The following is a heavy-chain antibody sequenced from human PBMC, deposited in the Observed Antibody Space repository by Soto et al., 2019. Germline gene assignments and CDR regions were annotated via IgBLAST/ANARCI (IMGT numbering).Heavy chain of an antibody. Sequence: GEYLKISCKGSGYSFTSYWIGWVRQMPGKGLEWMGIIYPGDSDTRYSPSFQGQVTISADKSISTAYLQWSSLKASDTAMYYCARRVGYCTNGVCYAFDIWGQGTMVTVSS. D-gene: IGHD2-8*01. CDR2: IYPGDSDT. J-gene: IGHJ3*02. CDR1: GYSFTSYW. CDR3: ARRVGYCTNGVCYAFDI. V-gene: IGHV5-51*01.